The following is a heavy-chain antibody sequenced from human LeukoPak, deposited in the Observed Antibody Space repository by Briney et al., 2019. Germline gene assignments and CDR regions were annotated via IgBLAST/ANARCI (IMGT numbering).Heavy chain of an antibody. V-gene: IGHV3-9*03. D-gene: IGHD3-3*01. CDR1: GFTFDDYA. CDR2: ISWNSGSI. J-gene: IGHJ4*02. Sequence: GGSLRLSCAASGFTFDDYAMHWVRQAPGKGLEWVSGISWNSGSIGYADSVKGRFTISRDNAKNSLYLQMNSLRAEDMALYYCAKDIGDRFSYYFDYWGQGTLVTVSS. CDR3: AKDIGDRFSYYFDY.